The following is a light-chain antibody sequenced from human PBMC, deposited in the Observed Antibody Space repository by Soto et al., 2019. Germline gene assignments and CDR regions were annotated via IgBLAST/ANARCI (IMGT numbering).Light chain of an antibody. J-gene: IGKJ1*01. CDR2: GAS. CDR3: QQYGGSVWT. V-gene: IGKV3-20*01. Sequence: EIVLTQSPGTLSLSPWERATLSCRASQSVSSSYLAWYQQKPGQAPRLLIYGASSRATGIPDRFSGSGSGTDFTLTISRMEPEEFAVFYCQQYGGSVWTFGQGSKVAIK. CDR1: QSVSSSY.